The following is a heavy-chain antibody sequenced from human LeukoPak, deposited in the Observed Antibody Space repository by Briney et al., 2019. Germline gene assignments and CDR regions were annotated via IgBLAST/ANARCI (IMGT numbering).Heavy chain of an antibody. CDR1: GFTFDDYT. V-gene: IGHV3-43*01. CDR2: ISWDGGST. J-gene: IGHJ4*02. Sequence: GGSLRLSCAASGFTFDDYTMHWVRQAPGKGLEWVSLISWDGGSTYYADSVRGRFTISRDNSKNSLYLQMNSLRTEDTALYYCAKAPEFGEPLDYWGQGTLVTVSS. D-gene: IGHD3-10*01. CDR3: AKAPEFGEPLDY.